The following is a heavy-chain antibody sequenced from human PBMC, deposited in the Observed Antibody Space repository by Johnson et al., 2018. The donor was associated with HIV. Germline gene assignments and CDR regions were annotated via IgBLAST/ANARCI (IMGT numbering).Heavy chain of an antibody. CDR2: IYSGGST. CDR3: ARDLAGHNAFDI. CDR1: FSSYA. Sequence: FSSYAINWIRQAPGKGLEWVSVIYSGGSTYYADSVKGRFTISRDNSKNTLYLQMNSLRAEDTAVYYCARDLAGHNAFDIWGQGTMVTVSS. V-gene: IGHV3-53*01. D-gene: IGHD6-19*01. J-gene: IGHJ3*02.